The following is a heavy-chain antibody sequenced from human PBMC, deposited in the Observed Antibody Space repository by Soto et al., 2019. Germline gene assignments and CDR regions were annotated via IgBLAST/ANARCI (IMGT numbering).Heavy chain of an antibody. CDR2: ISKKADSYTT. D-gene: IGHD5-12*01. J-gene: IGHJ4*02. Sequence: EVQLVESGGSLVQPGGSLRLSCVASGFTFSDHYMDWVRQAPGEGLEWVGRISKKADSYTTEYAASVKGRFTISRDDSKNSLYLPMTSLKTEDAAVYYCVRMSGRGYYFDYWGQGTLVTVSS. CDR3: VRMSGRGYYFDY. V-gene: IGHV3-72*01. CDR1: GFTFSDHY.